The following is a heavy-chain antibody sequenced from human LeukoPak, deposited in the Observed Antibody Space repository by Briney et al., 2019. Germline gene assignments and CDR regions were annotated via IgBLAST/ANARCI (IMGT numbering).Heavy chain of an antibody. D-gene: IGHD6-13*01. J-gene: IGHJ4*02. CDR2: MKPNSGNT. CDR1: GYTFTGYY. V-gene: IGHV1-8*02. CDR3: ARAGPTIAAAGRGGFDY. Sequence: ASVKVSCKASGYTFTGYYMHWVRQAPGQGLEWMGWMKPNSGNTGYAQKFQGRVTMTRNTSISTAYMELSSLRSEDTAVYYCARAGPTIAAAGRGGFDYWGQGTLVTVSS.